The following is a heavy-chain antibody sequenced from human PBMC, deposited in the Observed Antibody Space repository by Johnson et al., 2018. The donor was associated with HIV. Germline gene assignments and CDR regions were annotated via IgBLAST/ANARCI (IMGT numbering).Heavy chain of an antibody. V-gene: IGHV3-11*04. Sequence: QVQLVESGGGLVKAGGSLRLSCAASGFTFSDHYMTWIRQAPGKGLECLSSIRSSGRTTFYADSANGQFTISRNNVQNSMLLQMNSLRADDTAVYFCVRRMVVGYVAFDIWGQGTMVSVSS. CDR1: GFTFSDHY. CDR2: IRSSGRTT. J-gene: IGHJ3*02. D-gene: IGHD2-21*01. CDR3: VRRMVVGYVAFDI.